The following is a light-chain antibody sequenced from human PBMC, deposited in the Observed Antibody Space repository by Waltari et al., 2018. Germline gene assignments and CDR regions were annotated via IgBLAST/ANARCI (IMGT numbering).Light chain of an antibody. J-gene: IGLJ2*01. V-gene: IGLV2-8*01. CDR2: EVS. CDR3: SSYAGSNNLV. Sequence: QSALTQPPSASGSPGPSVTISCTGTSSAVGGYNYVPWYQQHPGKAPKLMISEVSKRPSGVPDRFSGSKSGNTASLTVSGLQAEDEADYYCSSYAGSNNLVFGGGTKLTVL. CDR1: SSAVGGYNY.